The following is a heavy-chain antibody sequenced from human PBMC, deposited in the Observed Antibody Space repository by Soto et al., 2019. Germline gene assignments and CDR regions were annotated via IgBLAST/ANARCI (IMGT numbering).Heavy chain of an antibody. Sequence: QVELVQSGAEVKQPGSSVKVSCKASGGTSGSYAISWVRQAPGQGLEWMGGIIPVFGTPHYAQRFQGRVTITADESTRTAYMELSSLRSEDTAMYYCARDSLTVFRVATYFDSWGQGTLVTVSS. D-gene: IGHD3-3*01. CDR3: ARDSLTVFRVATYFDS. CDR1: GGTSGSYA. J-gene: IGHJ4*02. V-gene: IGHV1-69*12. CDR2: IIPVFGTP.